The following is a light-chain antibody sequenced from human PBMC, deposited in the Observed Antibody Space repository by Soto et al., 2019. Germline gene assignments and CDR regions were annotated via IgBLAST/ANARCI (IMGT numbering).Light chain of an antibody. CDR3: HQYGRKT. J-gene: IGKJ3*01. V-gene: IGKV3-20*01. CDR2: VAS. Sequence: EIVLTQSPGTLSLSPGERATLSCRASQSVSSSYLAWYQQKPGQAPRLLIYVASSRSTGIQDRFSGSGSGTDFTLTISRMEPEDFAMYYCHQYGRKTFGPGTKVDIK. CDR1: QSVSSSY.